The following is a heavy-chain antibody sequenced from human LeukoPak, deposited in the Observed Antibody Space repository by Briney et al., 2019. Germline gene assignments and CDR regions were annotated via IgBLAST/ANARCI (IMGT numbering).Heavy chain of an antibody. Sequence: ASVKVSFKASGYTFTGYYMHWVRQAPGQGLEWMGRINPNSGGTNNAQKFQGRVTMTRDTSISTAYMERSRLRSDDTAVYYCARGDYYYYYMDVWGKGTTVTVSS. CDR2: INPNSGGT. V-gene: IGHV1-2*06. CDR1: GYTFTGYY. J-gene: IGHJ6*03. CDR3: ARGDYYYYYMDV.